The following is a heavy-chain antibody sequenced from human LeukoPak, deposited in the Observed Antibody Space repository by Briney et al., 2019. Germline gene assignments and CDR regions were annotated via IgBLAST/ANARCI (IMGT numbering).Heavy chain of an antibody. Sequence: SETLSLTCTVSGGSISSYYWSWIRQPPGKGLEWIGYIYYSGSTNYNPSLKSRVTISVDTSKKQFSLKLSSVTAADTAVYYCARSPLGRYDFWSGYYFDYWGQGTLVTVSS. CDR3: ARSPLGRYDFWSGYYFDY. D-gene: IGHD3-3*01. CDR1: GGSISSYY. V-gene: IGHV4-59*08. J-gene: IGHJ4*02. CDR2: IYYSGST.